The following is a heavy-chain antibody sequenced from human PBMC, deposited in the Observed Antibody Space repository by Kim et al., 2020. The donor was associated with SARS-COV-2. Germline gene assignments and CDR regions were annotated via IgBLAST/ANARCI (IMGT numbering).Heavy chain of an antibody. CDR3: AKDGTAGFDY. V-gene: IGHV3-30*18. CDR2: ISYDGSNK. D-gene: IGHD1-26*01. CDR1: GFTFSSYG. Sequence: GGSLRLSCAASGFTFSSYGMHWVRQAPGKGLEWVAVISYDGSNKYYADSVKGRFTISRDNSKNTLYLQMNSLRAEDTAVYYCAKDGTAGFDYWGQGTLVTVSS. J-gene: IGHJ4*02.